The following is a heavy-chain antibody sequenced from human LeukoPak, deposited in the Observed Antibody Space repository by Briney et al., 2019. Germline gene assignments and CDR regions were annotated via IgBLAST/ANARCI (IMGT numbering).Heavy chain of an antibody. D-gene: IGHD5-12*01. CDR1: GGTCSSYA. V-gene: IGHV1-69*04. Sequence: SVKVSCKASGGTCSSYAISWVRQAPGQGLEWMGRIIPILGIANYAQKFQGRVTITADKSTSTAYMELSSLRSEDTAVYYCARSYEADYFDYWGQGTLVTVSS. J-gene: IGHJ4*02. CDR3: ARSYEADYFDY. CDR2: IIPILGIA.